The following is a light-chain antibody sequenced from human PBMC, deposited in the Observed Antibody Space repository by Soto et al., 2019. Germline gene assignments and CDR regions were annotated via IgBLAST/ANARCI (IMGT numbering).Light chain of an antibody. Sequence: EIVLTQSPGTLSVSPGERATLSCRASQSVSSKLAWYQQKPGQAPRLLIYGASSRATGVPDRFSGSGSGTDFTLTISRLEPGDFAVYYCQQYGTPLFTFGPGTKVDIK. J-gene: IGKJ3*01. CDR3: QQYGTPLFT. V-gene: IGKV3-20*01. CDR2: GAS. CDR1: QSVSSK.